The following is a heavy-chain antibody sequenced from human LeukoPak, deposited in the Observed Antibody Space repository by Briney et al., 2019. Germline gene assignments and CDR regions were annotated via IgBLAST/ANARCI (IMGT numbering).Heavy chain of an antibody. CDR3: ARMGSWLYDY. CDR1: GGSISSSSYY. D-gene: IGHD6-13*01. CDR2: IYYSGST. V-gene: IGHV4-39*01. J-gene: IGHJ4*02. Sequence: PSETLSLTCTVSGGSISSSSYYWGWIRQPPGKGLEWFGSIYYSGSTYYNPSLKSRVTISVDTSKNQFSLKLSSVTAADTAVYYCARMGSWLYDYWGQGTLVTVSS.